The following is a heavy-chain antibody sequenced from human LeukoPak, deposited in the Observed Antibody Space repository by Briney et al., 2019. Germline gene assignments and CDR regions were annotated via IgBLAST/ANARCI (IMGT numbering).Heavy chain of an antibody. V-gene: IGHV3-23*01. CDR3: AKDRVRGRYFTGESFDY. J-gene: IGHJ4*02. D-gene: IGHD1-26*01. Sequence: GGSLRLSWAAAGFTFSSYAMSWVRQAPGKGLEWVSAMSGSGGSTDYAGCVKGRFTISRDNSKNTLYLQMNRLRAEDTTVYYCAKDRVRGRYFTGESFDYWGQGTLVTVSS. CDR2: MSGSGGST. CDR1: GFTFSSYA.